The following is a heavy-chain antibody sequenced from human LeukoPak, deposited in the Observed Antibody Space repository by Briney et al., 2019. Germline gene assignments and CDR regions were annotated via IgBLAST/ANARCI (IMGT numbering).Heavy chain of an antibody. CDR2: IYYSGYT. D-gene: IGHD3-10*01. J-gene: IGHJ6*03. V-gene: IGHV4-59*01. CDR1: GGSISSYY. Sequence: SETLSLTCTVSGGSISSYYWSWIRQPPGRGLEWIGYIYYSGYTNYNPSLKSRVTISVDTSKDQFSLKLSSVTAADTAVYYCARTTTVRGTYYMDVWGKGTTVTISS. CDR3: ARTTTVRGTYYMDV.